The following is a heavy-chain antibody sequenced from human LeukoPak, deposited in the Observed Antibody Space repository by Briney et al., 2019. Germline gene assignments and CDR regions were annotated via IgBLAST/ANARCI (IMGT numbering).Heavy chain of an antibody. J-gene: IGHJ4*02. CDR3: ATQPSGYSSGWYTSY. Sequence: GASVKVSCKASGYTFTSYGISWVRQAPGKGLEWMGGFDPEDGGTIYAQKFQGRVTMTEDTSTDTAYMELSSLRSEDTAVYYCATQPSGYSSGWYTSYWGQGTLVTVSS. CDR2: FDPEDGGT. D-gene: IGHD6-19*01. V-gene: IGHV1-24*01. CDR1: GYTFTSYG.